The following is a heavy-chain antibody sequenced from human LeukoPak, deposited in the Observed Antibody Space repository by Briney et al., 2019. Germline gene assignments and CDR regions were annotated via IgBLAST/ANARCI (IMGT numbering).Heavy chain of an antibody. J-gene: IGHJ6*03. CDR3: ARDRGGSGSYYDYYYYMDV. CDR2: ISAYNGNT. V-gene: IGHV1-18*01. D-gene: IGHD3-10*01. CDR1: GYTFTSYG. Sequence: ASVKVSCKASGYTFTSYGISWVRQAPRQGLEWMGWISAYNGNTNYAQKFQGRVTITADKSTSTAYMELSSLRSEDTAVYYCARDRGGSGSYYDYYYYMDVWGKGTTVIVSS.